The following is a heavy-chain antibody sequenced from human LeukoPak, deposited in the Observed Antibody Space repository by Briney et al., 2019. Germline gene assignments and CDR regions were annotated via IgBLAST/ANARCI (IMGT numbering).Heavy chain of an antibody. CDR3: AKEFSATPRAAAQSGDAFDV. D-gene: IGHD6-25*01. J-gene: IGHJ3*01. CDR2: IYSGGST. Sequence: QSGGSLRLSCAASGFTVSSNYMSWVRQAPGKGLEWVSVIYSGGSTYYADSVKGRFTISRDNSKNTLDLQMNSLRPEDTAVYYCAKEFSATPRAAAQSGDAFDVWGQGTMVTVSS. CDR1: GFTVSSNY. V-gene: IGHV3-53*05.